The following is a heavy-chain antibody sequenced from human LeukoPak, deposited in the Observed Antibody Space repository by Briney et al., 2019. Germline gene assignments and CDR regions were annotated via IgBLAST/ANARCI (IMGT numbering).Heavy chain of an antibody. CDR2: IYYSGST. Sequence: SETLSLTCTVSGGSISSGGYYWSWIRQHPGKGLEWIGYIYYSGSTYYNPSLKSRVTISVDTSKNQFSLKLSSVTAADTAVYYCARGGRLQGYYYGMDVWGQGTTVTVSS. D-gene: IGHD4-11*01. V-gene: IGHV4-31*03. J-gene: IGHJ6*02. CDR3: ARGGRLQGYYYGMDV. CDR1: GGSISSGGYY.